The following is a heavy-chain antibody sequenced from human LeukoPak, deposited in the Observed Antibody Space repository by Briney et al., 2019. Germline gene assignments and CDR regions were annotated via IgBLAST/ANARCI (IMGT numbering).Heavy chain of an antibody. CDR1: GGSISSYY. CDR3: AREPYSGYDYGGFDY. V-gene: IGHV4-59*01. CDR2: IYYSGST. D-gene: IGHD5-12*01. J-gene: IGHJ4*02. Sequence: NPSETLSLTFTVSGGSISSYYWCWIRQPPGKGLEWIGYIYYSGSTNYNPSLKSRVTISVDTSKNQFSLKLSSVTAADTAVYYCAREPYSGYDYGGFDYWGQGTLVTVSS.